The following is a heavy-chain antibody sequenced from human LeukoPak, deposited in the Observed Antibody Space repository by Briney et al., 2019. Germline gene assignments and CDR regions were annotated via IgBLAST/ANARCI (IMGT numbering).Heavy chain of an antibody. V-gene: IGHV1-18*01. J-gene: IGHJ6*03. Sequence: ASVKVSCKASGYTFTSYGINWVRQAPGQGLEWMGWISAYNAKTNYAQKFQGRLTMTTDTSTRKVDMELRSLRSDDTAVYYCARVGGCSGGSYYSGVYNYFYMDVWGKGTTVTVSS. CDR1: GYTFTSYG. D-gene: IGHD2-15*01. CDR2: ISAYNAKT. CDR3: ARVGGCSGGSYYSGVYNYFYMDV.